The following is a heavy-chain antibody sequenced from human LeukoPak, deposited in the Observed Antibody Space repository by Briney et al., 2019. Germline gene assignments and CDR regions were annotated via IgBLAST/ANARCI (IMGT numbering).Heavy chain of an antibody. CDR3: ARRITMVAWAFDI. V-gene: IGHV1-69*05. CDR1: GGTFSSYA. Sequence: ASVKVSCKASGGTFSSYAINWVRQAPGQGLEWMGGIIPIFGTATYAQKFQGRVTITTDKSTSTAYMELSSLRSEDTAVYYCARRITMVAWAFDIWGQGTLVTVSS. D-gene: IGHD3-10*01. CDR2: IIPIFGTA. J-gene: IGHJ3*02.